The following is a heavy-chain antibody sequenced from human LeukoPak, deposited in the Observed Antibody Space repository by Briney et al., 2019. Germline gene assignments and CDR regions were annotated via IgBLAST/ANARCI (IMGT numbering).Heavy chain of an antibody. CDR2: IYTSGST. Sequence: SETLSLTCTVSGGSISSYYWSWIRQPPGQGLEWIGYIYTSGSTNYNPSLKSRVTISVDRSKNQFSLKLSSVTAADTAVYYCARGRGFTMVRGVNWFDPWGQGTLVTVSS. J-gene: IGHJ5*02. V-gene: IGHV4-4*09. D-gene: IGHD3-10*01. CDR3: ARGRGFTMVRGVNWFDP. CDR1: GGSISSYY.